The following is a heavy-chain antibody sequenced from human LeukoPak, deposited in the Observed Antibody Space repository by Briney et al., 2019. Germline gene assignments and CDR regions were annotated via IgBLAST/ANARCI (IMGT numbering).Heavy chain of an antibody. CDR3: VRDRIGFDS. J-gene: IGHJ5*01. V-gene: IGHV3-74*01. CDR2: IDSDGSTT. D-gene: IGHD3-16*02. CDR1: GFTFNNYW. Sequence: QPGGSLRLSCAASGFTFNNYWMHWVRQAPGKGLVWVSRIDSDGSTTSYADSVKGRFTVSRDNAKNTVFLQMNSLRAEDTAVYYCVRDRIGFDSWGQGTLVTVSS.